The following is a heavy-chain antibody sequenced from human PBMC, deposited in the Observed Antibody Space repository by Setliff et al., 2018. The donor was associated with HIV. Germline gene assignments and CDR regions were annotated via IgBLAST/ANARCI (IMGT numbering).Heavy chain of an antibody. Sequence: GASVKVSCKASGFTFTSYGISWVRQAPGQGLEWMGWISVYNGNTNHAQKFQGRVTMTTDTSTSTAYMELRRLRSDDTAVYYCARGRELPGSPYYFDYWGQGTLVTVSS. CDR1: GFTFTSYG. J-gene: IGHJ4*02. D-gene: IGHD1-26*01. V-gene: IGHV1-18*01. CDR2: ISVYNGNT. CDR3: ARGRELPGSPYYFDY.